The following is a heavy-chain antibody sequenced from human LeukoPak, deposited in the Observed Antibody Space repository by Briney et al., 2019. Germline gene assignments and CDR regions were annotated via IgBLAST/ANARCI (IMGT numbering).Heavy chain of an antibody. CDR1: GGSFSGYY. V-gene: IGHV4-34*01. Sequence: SETLSLTCAVYGGSFSGYYWGWIRQPPGKGLEWIGEINHSGSTNYNPSLKSRVTISVDTSKNQFSLKLSSVTAADTAVYYCARVYDFWSGHFDYWGQGTLVTVSS. CDR2: INHSGST. D-gene: IGHD3-3*01. J-gene: IGHJ4*02. CDR3: ARVYDFWSGHFDY.